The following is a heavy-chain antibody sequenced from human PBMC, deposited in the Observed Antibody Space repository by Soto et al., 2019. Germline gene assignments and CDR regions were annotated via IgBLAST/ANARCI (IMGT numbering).Heavy chain of an antibody. Sequence: SETLSLTCAVYGGSFSGYYWSWIRQPPGKGLEWIGEINHSGSTNYNPSLKSRVTISVDTSKNQFSLKLSSVTAADTAVYYCASRAVAGIDYWGQGTLVTVSS. CDR3: ASRAVAGIDY. J-gene: IGHJ4*02. D-gene: IGHD6-19*01. CDR1: GGSFSGYY. V-gene: IGHV4-34*01. CDR2: INHSGST.